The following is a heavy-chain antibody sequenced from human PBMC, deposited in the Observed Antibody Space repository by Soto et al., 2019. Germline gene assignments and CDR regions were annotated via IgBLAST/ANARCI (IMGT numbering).Heavy chain of an antibody. CDR1: GGSFSGYY. CDR2: INHSGST. Sequence: PSETLSLTCAVYGGSFSGYYWSWIRQPPGKGLEWIGEINHSGSTNYNPSLKSRVTISVDTSKNQFSLKLSSVTAADTAVYYCARGPRGYGYGRLDYWGQGTLVTVSS. D-gene: IGHD5-18*01. J-gene: IGHJ4*02. CDR3: ARGPRGYGYGRLDY. V-gene: IGHV4-34*01.